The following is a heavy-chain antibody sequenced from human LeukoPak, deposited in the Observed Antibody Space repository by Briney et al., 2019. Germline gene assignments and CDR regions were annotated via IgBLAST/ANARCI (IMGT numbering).Heavy chain of an antibody. CDR2: ISGSGDST. V-gene: IGHV3-23*01. CDR3: AREVGSFDC. D-gene: IGHD3-10*01. J-gene: IGHJ4*02. Sequence: GSLRLSCAASGFPFTTFALSWVRRAPGKGLEWVSSISGSGDSTYYADSVKGRFTISRDNSKNSLCLEVNSLRAEDTALYYCAREVGSFDCWGQGTLVTVSS. CDR1: GFPFTTFA.